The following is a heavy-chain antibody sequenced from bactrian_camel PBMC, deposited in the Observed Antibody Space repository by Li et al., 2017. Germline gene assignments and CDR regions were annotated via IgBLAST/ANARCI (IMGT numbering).Heavy chain of an antibody. CDR3: AARPVNTRACVAGGRYEFRY. D-gene: IGHD1*01. J-gene: IGHJ4*01. V-gene: IGHV3S9*01. CDR2: INAYDVT. Sequence: HVQLVESGGGLVRPGGSLRLSCAASGFIFSRYAMGWVRQAPGKGLEWVSDINAYDVTYYADSVKGRFTISKDNAKNTLYLQMDNLQPEDTAVYYCAARPVNTRACVAGGRYEFRYWGQGTQVTVS. CDR1: GFIFSRYA.